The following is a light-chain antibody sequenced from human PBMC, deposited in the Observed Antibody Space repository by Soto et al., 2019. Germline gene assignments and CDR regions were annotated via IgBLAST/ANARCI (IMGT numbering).Light chain of an antibody. J-gene: IGKJ1*01. V-gene: IGKV3-20*01. CDR2: DAS. Sequence: ELVLTQSPGTLSLSPGERATLSCRASQIFSSTSLAWYQQKPGQAPRLLIYDASTRATGVPARFSGSGSGTDFTLTISRLEPEDFAVYYCQQYGSSPRTFGQGTKVDIK. CDR1: QIFSSTS. CDR3: QQYGSSPRT.